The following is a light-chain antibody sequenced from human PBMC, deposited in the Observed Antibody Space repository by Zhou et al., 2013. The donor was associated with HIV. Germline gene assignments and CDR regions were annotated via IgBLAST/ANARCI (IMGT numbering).Light chain of an antibody. CDR1: QNIGSW. Sequence: DIQMTQSPSTLSASIGDRVTITCRASQNIGSWLAWYQQKPGKAPKLLIYAASTLQSGVPSRFSGSGSGTEFTLTISSLQPEDFATYYCQQLNSYPATFGKGTKLEIK. J-gene: IGKJ2*01. CDR2: AAS. CDR3: QQLNSYPAT. V-gene: IGKV1-9*01.